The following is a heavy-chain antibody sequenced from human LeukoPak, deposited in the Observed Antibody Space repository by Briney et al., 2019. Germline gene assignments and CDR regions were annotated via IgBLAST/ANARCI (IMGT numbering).Heavy chain of an antibody. V-gene: IGHV1-8*01. D-gene: IGHD3-22*01. CDR3: ARDDSSGYYNWFDS. J-gene: IGHJ5*01. Sequence: ASVKVSFKASGYTFTSYDINWVRQANGQGKEGMGWMNPNRGNPGYAQKFQGRVTMTSNTSISTAYLELSSLRSEDTAVYYCARDDSSGYYNWFDSWGQGTLVTVSS. CDR1: GYTFTSYD. CDR2: MNPNRGNP.